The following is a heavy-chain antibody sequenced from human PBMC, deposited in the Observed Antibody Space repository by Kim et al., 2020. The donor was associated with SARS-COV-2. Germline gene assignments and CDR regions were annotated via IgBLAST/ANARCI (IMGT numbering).Heavy chain of an antibody. CDR3: ARRSRGDGSPGY. Sequence: YFTPTLKSLVTISVDTSKKQFSLKLTSVTAADTAVYYCARRSRGDGSPGYWGQGTLVTVSS. J-gene: IGHJ4*02. V-gene: IGHV4-39*01. D-gene: IGHD3-16*01.